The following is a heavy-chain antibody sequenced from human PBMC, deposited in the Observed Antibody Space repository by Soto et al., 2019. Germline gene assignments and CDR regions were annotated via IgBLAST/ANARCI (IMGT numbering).Heavy chain of an antibody. V-gene: IGHV3-21*01. D-gene: IGHD6-13*01. CDR2: ISSSSSYI. CDR3: ARQIAAGVLSGYYYGMDV. Sequence: GGSLRLSCAASGFTFSSYSMNWVRQAPGKGLEWVSSISSSSSYIYYADSVKGRFTISRDNAKNSLYLQMNSLRAEDTAVYYCARQIAAGVLSGYYYGMDVWGQGTTVTVSS. J-gene: IGHJ6*02. CDR1: GFTFSSYS.